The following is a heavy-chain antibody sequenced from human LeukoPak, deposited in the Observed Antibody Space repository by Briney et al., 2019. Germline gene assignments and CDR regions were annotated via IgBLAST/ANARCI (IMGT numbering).Heavy chain of an antibody. CDR3: ARVRTTQWIQLTGNAFDI. D-gene: IGHD5-18*01. J-gene: IGHJ3*02. V-gene: IGHV1-46*01. CDR2: INPSGGST. Sequence: ASVKVSCKASGYTFTSYYMHWVRQAPGQGLEWMGIINPSGGSTSYAQKFQGRVTMTRDTSTSTVYMELSSLRSEDTAVYYCARVRTTQWIQLTGNAFDIWGQGTMVTVSS. CDR1: GYTFTSYY.